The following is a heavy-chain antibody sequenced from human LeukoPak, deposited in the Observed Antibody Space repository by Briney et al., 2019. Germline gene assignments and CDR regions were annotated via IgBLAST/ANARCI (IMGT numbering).Heavy chain of an antibody. CDR1: GGTFSSYA. CDR2: MNPNSSNT. D-gene: IGHD3-10*01. J-gene: IGHJ5*02. Sequence: ASVKVSCKASGGTFSSYAISWVRQAPGQGPEWMGWMNPNSSNTGYAQNFQGRVTMTANTSISTAYMELSSLRSEDTAVYYCARGITMIRGIIVGWFDPWGQGTLVTVSS. CDR3: ARGITMIRGIIVGWFDP. V-gene: IGHV1-8*02.